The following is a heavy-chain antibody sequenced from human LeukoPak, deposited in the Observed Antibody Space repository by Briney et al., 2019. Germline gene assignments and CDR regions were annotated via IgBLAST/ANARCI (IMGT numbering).Heavy chain of an antibody. D-gene: IGHD3-16*01. J-gene: IGHJ6*03. V-gene: IGHV4-39*07. Sequence: SETLSLTCTVSGGSISSSSYYWGWIRQPPGKGLEWIGSIYYSGSTNYNPSLKSRVTISVDTSKNQFSLKLRSVTAADTAVYYCARETSQKGAHYMDVWGKGTTVTISS. CDR2: IYYSGST. CDR3: ARETSQKGAHYMDV. CDR1: GGSISSSSYY.